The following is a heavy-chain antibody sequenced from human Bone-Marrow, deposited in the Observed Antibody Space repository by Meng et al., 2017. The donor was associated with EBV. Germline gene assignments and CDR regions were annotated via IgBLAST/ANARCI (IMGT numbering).Heavy chain of an antibody. CDR2: INHSGST. Sequence: QVPLPQWGAGLLKPSETLSLTCAGYGGSFSGYYWSWIRQPPGKGLEWIGEINHSGSTNYNPSLKSRVTISVDTSKNQFSLKLSSVTAAETAVYYCAREVYNWFDPWGQGTLVTVSS. CDR1: GGSFSGYY. J-gene: IGHJ5*02. CDR3: AREVYNWFDP. D-gene: IGHD6-6*01. V-gene: IGHV4-34*01.